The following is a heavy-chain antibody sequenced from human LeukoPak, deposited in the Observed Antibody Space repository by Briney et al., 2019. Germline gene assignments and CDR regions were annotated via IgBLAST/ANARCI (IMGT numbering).Heavy chain of an antibody. CDR1: GFTFGSYI. D-gene: IGHD3-10*01. CDR2: ISSSSSTI. CDR3: AKRAMVRGVISISRAYYFDY. J-gene: IGHJ4*02. Sequence: GSLRLSCAASGFTFGSYIMNWVRQTPGKGLEWVSYISSSSSTIYYADSVKGRFTISRDNSKNTLYLQMNSLRAEDTAVYYCAKRAMVRGVISISRAYYFDYWGQGTLVTVSS. V-gene: IGHV3-48*01.